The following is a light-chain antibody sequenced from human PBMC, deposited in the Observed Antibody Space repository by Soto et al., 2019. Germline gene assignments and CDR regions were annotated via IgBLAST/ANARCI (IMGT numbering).Light chain of an antibody. Sequence: DIQMTQSPSSLSASVGDRVTITCRASQGISNYLAWYQQKPGKVPKLLIYAASTLQSGVPSRFSGSGYATDFTLTISSLQPEDVATDFCQKYNNAPPWTFGQGTKVEIK. CDR3: QKYNNAPPWT. V-gene: IGKV1-27*01. CDR2: AAS. J-gene: IGKJ1*01. CDR1: QGISNY.